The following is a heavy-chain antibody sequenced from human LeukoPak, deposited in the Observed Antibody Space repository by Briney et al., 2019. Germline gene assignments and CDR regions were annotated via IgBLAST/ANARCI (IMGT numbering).Heavy chain of an antibody. V-gene: IGHV4-59*01. CDR1: GGSITSYY. D-gene: IGHD3-10*01. J-gene: IGHJ4*02. CDR2: MSYNGST. CDR3: ARVKASEYFDS. Sequence: KPSETVSLTCTVSGGSITSYYWSWIRQPPGKGLEWIGHMSYNGSTKNNSSLKSRVTISLDTSKNQFSLTLSSVTAADTAVYYCARVKASEYFDSWGQGTLVTVSS.